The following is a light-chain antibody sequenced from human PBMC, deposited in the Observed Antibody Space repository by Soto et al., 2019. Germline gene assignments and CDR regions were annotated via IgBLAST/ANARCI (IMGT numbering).Light chain of an antibody. CDR2: GAS. CDR1: QSVSSSY. CDR3: QQYDSSPRA. J-gene: IGKJ2*01. Sequence: DILLTQSPGTLSLSPGERAALSCRASQSVSSSYLAWYQQKPGQAPRLLIYGASNRASGIPDRFSGSGSGTEFTLTIIRLETEDFAVYYCQQYDSSPRAFGQGTKLEIK. V-gene: IGKV3-20*01.